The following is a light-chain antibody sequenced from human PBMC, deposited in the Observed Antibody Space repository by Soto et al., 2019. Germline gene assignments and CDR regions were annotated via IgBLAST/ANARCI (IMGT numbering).Light chain of an antibody. CDR3: ATWDDDLNAAV. J-gene: IGLJ7*01. CDR1: SSNIGARYD. Sequence: QSVLTQPPSVSGAPGQRVTISCTGSSSNIGARYDVHWYQCLPGTAPKLLIYINDQRPSGVPGRFSASTSGTSASLAISGLQSDDEADYYCATWDDDLNAAVFGGGTQLTVL. V-gene: IGLV1-40*01. CDR2: IND.